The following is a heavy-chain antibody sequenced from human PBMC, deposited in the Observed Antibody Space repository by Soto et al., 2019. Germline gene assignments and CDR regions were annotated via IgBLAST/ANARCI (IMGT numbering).Heavy chain of an antibody. J-gene: IGHJ4*02. Sequence: GSLRLSCTATGFTFSTDSMSWVRQAPGKGLEWVSVIGSGGDTYYADSVKGRFTISRDNSKNTLYLQANSLRAGDTAVYYCVRRAWLDSWGQGTLVTVSS. CDR1: GFTFSTDS. V-gene: IGHV3-23*01. CDR3: VRRAWLDS. CDR2: IGSGGDT.